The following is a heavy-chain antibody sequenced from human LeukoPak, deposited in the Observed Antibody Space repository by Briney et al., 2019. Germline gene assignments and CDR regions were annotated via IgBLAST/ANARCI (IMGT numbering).Heavy chain of an antibody. CDR1: GGSFSGYY. CDR3: ARRRYYYDSSGYYYMAFDI. Sequence: SETLSLTCAVYGGSFSGYYWSWIRQPPGKGLEWIGEINHSGSTNYNLSLKSRVTISVDTSKNQFSLKLSSVTAADTAVYYCARRRYYYDSSGYYYMAFDIWGQGTMVTVSS. CDR2: INHSGST. D-gene: IGHD3-22*01. V-gene: IGHV4-34*01. J-gene: IGHJ3*02.